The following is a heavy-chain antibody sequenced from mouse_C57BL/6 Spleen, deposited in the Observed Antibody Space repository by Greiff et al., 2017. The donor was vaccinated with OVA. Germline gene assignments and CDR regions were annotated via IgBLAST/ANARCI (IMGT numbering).Heavy chain of an antibody. J-gene: IGHJ2*01. CDR3: ARQPTLLREYYFDY. CDR1: GYTFTDYN. CDR2: INPNNGGT. Sequence: EVQLQESGPELVKPGASVKMSCKASGYTFTDYNMHWVKQSHGKSLEWIGYINPNNGGTSYNQKFKGKATLTVNKSSSTAYMELRSLTSEDSAVYYCARQPTLLREYYFDYWGQGTTLTVSS. D-gene: IGHD1-1*01. V-gene: IGHV1-22*01.